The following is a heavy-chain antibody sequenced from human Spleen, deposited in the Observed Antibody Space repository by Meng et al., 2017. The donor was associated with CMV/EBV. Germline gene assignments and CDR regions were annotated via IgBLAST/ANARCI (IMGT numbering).Heavy chain of an antibody. V-gene: IGHV1-2*02. Sequence: ASVKVSCKASGYTFSGYYMHWVRQAPGQGLEWMGWINPKSGGTKYAQKFQDRVTMTRDTSITTAYMEVSGLRFDDTAVYYCARGPMTTGLNYYYYGMDVWGQGTTVTVSS. CDR1: GYTFSGYY. CDR3: ARGPMTTGLNYYYYGMDV. J-gene: IGHJ6*02. D-gene: IGHD4-11*01. CDR2: INPKSGGT.